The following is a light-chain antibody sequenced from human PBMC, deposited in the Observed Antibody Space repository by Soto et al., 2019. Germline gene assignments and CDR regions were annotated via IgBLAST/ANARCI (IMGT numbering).Light chain of an antibody. J-gene: IGKJ1*01. CDR3: QQYSSSPGT. Sequence: EIVLTQSPGTLSLSPGERATLSCRASQSASSSYLAWYQQKPGQAPRLLIYGASSRATGIPDRFSGSGSGKDFTLTISRLELEDFAVYYCQQYSSSPGTFGQGTKVEIK. CDR1: QSASSSY. V-gene: IGKV3-20*01. CDR2: GAS.